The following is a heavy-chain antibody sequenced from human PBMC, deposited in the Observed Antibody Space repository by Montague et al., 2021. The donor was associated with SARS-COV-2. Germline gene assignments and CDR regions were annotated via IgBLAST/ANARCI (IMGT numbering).Heavy chain of an antibody. CDR2: IYTSGST. Sequence: TLSLTCTVSGGSVSSGNYYWSWIRQPAGKGLEWIGRIYTSGSTNYNPSLKSRVTISVDTSKNQFSLKLSSVTAADTAVYYCARDSVAGPWGQGTLVTVSS. J-gene: IGHJ5*02. V-gene: IGHV4-61*02. CDR3: ARDSVAGP. D-gene: IGHD3-10*01. CDR1: GGSVSSGNYY.